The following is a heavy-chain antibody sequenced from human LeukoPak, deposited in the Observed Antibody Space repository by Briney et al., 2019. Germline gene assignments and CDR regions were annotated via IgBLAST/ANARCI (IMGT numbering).Heavy chain of an antibody. CDR2: IRYDGSNK. CDR3: AKDIAEYYSKKGLGQACDY. D-gene: IGHD4-11*01. J-gene: IGHJ4*02. V-gene: IGHV3-30*02. CDR1: GFTFSSYG. Sequence: GGSLRLSCAASGFTFSSYGMHWVRQAPGKGLEWVAFIRYDGSNKYYADSVKGRFTISRDNSKNTLYLQMNSLRAEDTAVYYCAKDIAEYYSKKGLGQACDYWGQGTLVTVSS.